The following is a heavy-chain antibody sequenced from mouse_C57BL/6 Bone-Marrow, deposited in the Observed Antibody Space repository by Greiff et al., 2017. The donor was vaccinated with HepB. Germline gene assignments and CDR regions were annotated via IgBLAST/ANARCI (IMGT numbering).Heavy chain of an antibody. CDR1: GYTFTSYW. Sequence: QVQLQQPGAELVKPGASVKLSCKASGYTFTSYWMHWVKQRPGRGLEWIGRIAPNSGGTKSNEKFKSKSTLTVDKPSSTAYMQLSSLTYEDSAVYDCARDYPYAMDYWGQGTSVTVSS. CDR3: ARDYPYAMDY. V-gene: IGHV1-72*01. J-gene: IGHJ4*01. CDR2: IAPNSGGT. D-gene: IGHD2-4*01.